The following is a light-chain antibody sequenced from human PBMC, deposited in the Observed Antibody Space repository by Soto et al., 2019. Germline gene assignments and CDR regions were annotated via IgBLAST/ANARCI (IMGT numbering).Light chain of an antibody. V-gene: IGLV2-14*01. Sequence: QSVLTQPAPASGSPGQSIALSCTGNSSDVGGYNYVSWYQQHPGKAPKLMIYDVSSRPSGVSDRFSGSKSGNTASLTISGLQAEDEADYYCSSYTSSSTYVFGTGTKVTVL. CDR2: DVS. J-gene: IGLJ1*01. CDR3: SSYTSSSTYV. CDR1: SSDVGGYNY.